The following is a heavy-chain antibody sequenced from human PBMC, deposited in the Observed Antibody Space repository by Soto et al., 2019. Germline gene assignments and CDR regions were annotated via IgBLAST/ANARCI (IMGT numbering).Heavy chain of an antibody. D-gene: IGHD1-1*01. J-gene: IGHJ4*02. CDR3: AAATTRNVHFPY. Sequence: QAQLVESGGGVVQPGTSLRLSCAASGFTISTHGMHWVRQAPGKGLEWLANIWYDGSNKFYAESVKGRFSISKDNSKNTLYLQMSSLRAEDTAVYYCAAATTRNVHFPYWGQGTQVTVSS. V-gene: IGHV3-33*03. CDR1: GFTISTHG. CDR2: IWYDGSNK.